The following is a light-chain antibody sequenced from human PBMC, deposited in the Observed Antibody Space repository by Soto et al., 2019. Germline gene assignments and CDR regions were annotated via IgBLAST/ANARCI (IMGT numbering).Light chain of an antibody. CDR3: QQQQYNSYSWT. V-gene: IGKV1-5*03. CDR2: KAS. CDR1: ESISSW. J-gene: IGKJ1*01. Sequence: DIQMTQSPSTLSASVGDRVTITCRASESISSWLAWYQQKPGKAPKLLIYKASTLESGVPSRFSGSGSGTEFTLTISGLQPDDFATYYCQQQQYNSYSWTFGQGTKVEIK.